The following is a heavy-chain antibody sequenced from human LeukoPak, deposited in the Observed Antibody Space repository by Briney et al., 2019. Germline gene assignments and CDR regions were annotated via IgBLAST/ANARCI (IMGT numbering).Heavy chain of an antibody. J-gene: IGHJ4*02. Sequence: PSETLSLTCAVYGGSSCGYYWTWIRQPPGKGLEWIGKINHRGGTTYNPSLKSRVTLSLDTSKNQFSLKLNSVTAADTAVYYCARRGYSSGWRYFDYWGQGTLVTVSS. CDR3: ARRGYSSGWRYFDY. CDR2: INHRGGT. D-gene: IGHD6-19*01. V-gene: IGHV4-34*01. CDR1: GGSSCGYY.